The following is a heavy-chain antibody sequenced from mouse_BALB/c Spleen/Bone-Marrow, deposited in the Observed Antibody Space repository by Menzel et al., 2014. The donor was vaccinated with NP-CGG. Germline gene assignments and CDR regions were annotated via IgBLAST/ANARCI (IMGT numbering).Heavy chain of an antibody. CDR2: INPYDGGT. CDR1: GYSFTGYT. J-gene: IGHJ3*01. V-gene: IGHV1-18*01. Sequence: EVQLKQSGPELVKPGASMKISCKASGYSFTGYTMNWVKQSPGKNLEWIGLINPYDGGTTYNQKFKGKATLTVDKSSTTAYMELLSLTSEDSAVFYCTRDSSGYWFTYWCQGTLVTVSA. CDR3: TRDSSGYWFTY. D-gene: IGHD3-2*01.